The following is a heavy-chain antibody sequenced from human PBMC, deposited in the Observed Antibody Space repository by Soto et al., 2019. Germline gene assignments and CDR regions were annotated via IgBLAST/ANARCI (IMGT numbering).Heavy chain of an antibody. CDR2: IKHDGSEV. Sequence: EVQLVESGGGLVQPGGSLRLTCTASGFTFSSSWMAWVRQAPGKGLEWEGNIKHDGSEVYYLDSVRGRFTISRDSAWKSLYLQVNSLRAEDTAVYYCAGIQNNWFDPWGQGTLVAVSS. CDR1: GFTFSSSW. V-gene: IGHV3-7*01. J-gene: IGHJ5*02. CDR3: AGIQNNWFDP.